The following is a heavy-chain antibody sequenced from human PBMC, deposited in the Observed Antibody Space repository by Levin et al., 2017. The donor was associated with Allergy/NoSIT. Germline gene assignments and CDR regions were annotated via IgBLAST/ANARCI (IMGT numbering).Heavy chain of an antibody. CDR3: ARVMVVAATPYYYYYMDG. CDR2: ISSSSSTI. CDR1: GFTFSSYS. D-gene: IGHD2-15*01. V-gene: IGHV3-48*02. Sequence: GGSLRLSCAASGFTFSSYSMNWVRQAPGKGLEWVSYISSSSSTIYYADSVKGRFTISRDNAKNSLYLQMNSLRDEDTAVYYCARVMVVAATPYYYYYMDGWGKGTTVTVSS. J-gene: IGHJ6*03.